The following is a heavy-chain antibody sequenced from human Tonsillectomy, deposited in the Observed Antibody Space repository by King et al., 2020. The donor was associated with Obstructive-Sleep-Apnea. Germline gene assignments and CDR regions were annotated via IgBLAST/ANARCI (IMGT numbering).Heavy chain of an antibody. J-gene: IGHJ6*02. CDR2: IIPVVGTT. V-gene: IGHV1-69*01. CDR1: GGTFSSNA. Sequence: VQLVQSGPEVKKPGSSVKVSCKASGGTFSSNAIRWVRQAPGKGFEWMGGIIPVVGTTKFAQKFQGRVTITADESTSIAYMELSSLRFEDTAIYYCARDKMEDGDYYYVMDVWGQGTTVTVSS. CDR3: ARDKMEDGDYYYVMDV. D-gene: IGHD5-24*01.